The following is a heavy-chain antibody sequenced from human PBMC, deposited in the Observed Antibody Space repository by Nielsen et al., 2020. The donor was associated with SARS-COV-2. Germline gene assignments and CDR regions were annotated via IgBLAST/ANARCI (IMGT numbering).Heavy chain of an antibody. V-gene: IGHV3-21*01. Sequence: GESLKISCAASGFTFSSYSMNWVRQAPGKGLEWVSSISSSSSYIYYADSVKGRFTISRDNAKNSLYLQMNSLRAEDTAVYYCARGRSYGELDYWGQGTLVTVSS. J-gene: IGHJ4*02. D-gene: IGHD3-10*01. CDR3: ARGRSYGELDY. CDR1: GFTFSSYS. CDR2: ISSSSSYI.